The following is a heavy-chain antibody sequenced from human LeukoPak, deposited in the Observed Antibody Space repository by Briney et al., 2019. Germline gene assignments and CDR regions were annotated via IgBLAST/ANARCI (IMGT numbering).Heavy chain of an antibody. Sequence: ASVKVSCKASVYTFTSYAMHWVRDAPGQRLERVGWINSGNGNTKYSQKIQGRVTITRDTSASTAYMEVSRLRSEDRAVYYCARRSGSGWWVYNWFDPWGQGTLVTVSS. CDR1: VYTFTSYA. D-gene: IGHD6-19*01. V-gene: IGHV1-3*01. J-gene: IGHJ5*02. CDR2: INSGNGNT. CDR3: ARRSGSGWWVYNWFDP.